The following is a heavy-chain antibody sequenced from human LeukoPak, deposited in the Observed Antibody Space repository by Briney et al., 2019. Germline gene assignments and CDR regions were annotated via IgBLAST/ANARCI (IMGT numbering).Heavy chain of an antibody. D-gene: IGHD3-3*01. CDR3: ARGTPAFGAEDGYYMDV. CDR2: INPSGGST. Sequence: ASVKVSCKASGYTFTSYYMHWVRQAPGQGLEWMGIINPSGGSTSYAQKFQGRVTMTRGMSTSTVYMDLSSLRSEDTAVYYCARGTPAFGAEDGYYMDVWGKGTTVTVSS. V-gene: IGHV1-46*01. J-gene: IGHJ6*03. CDR1: GYTFTSYY.